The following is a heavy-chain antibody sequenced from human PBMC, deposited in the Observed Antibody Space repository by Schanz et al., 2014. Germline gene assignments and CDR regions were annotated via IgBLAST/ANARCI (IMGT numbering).Heavy chain of an antibody. CDR1: GGTFSSST. J-gene: IGHJ6*02. CDR3: AKVDRTRYYAIDA. V-gene: IGHV1-69*08. D-gene: IGHD3-9*01. Sequence: QVQLVHSGAEVKKPGSSVKVSCKASGGTFSSSTLTWVRQAPGQGLEWMGRIIPILDKTNYAQKFQGRVTMTADKSTSTVYMEVRGLRSEDTAVYYCAKVDRTRYYAIDAWGQGTTDTVSS. CDR2: IIPILDKT.